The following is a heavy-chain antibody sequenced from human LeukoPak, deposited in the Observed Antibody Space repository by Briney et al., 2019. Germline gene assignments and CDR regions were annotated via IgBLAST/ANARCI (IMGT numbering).Heavy chain of an antibody. J-gene: IGHJ3*02. CDR2: LYSTGST. D-gene: IGHD3-10*01. Sequence: SETLSLTCSVSGASISDYYWSWIRQSAGKGLEWIGRLYSTGSTTYNPSLKSRVTISLGTSKNQFSLRLSSVTAADTAVYYCARDREIWFGDLPPLNAFDIWGQGTMVTVSS. CDR3: ARDREIWFGDLPPLNAFDI. V-gene: IGHV4-4*07. CDR1: GASISDYY.